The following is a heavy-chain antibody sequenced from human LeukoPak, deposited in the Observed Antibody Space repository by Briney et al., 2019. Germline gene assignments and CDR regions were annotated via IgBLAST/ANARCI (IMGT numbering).Heavy chain of an antibody. J-gene: IGHJ5*02. V-gene: IGHV4-59*08. CDR3: ARNYDILTGYYETNWFDP. CDR2: IYYSGST. D-gene: IGHD3-9*01. CDR1: GGSISSYY. Sequence: SETLSLTCTVSGGSISSYYWSWIRQPPRKGLEWIGYIYYSGSTNYNPSLKSRVTISVDTSKNQFSLKLSSVTAADTAVYYCARNYDILTGYYETNWFDPWGQGTLVTVSS.